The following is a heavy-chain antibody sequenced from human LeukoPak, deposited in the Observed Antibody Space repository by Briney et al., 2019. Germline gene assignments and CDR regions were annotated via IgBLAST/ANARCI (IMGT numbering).Heavy chain of an antibody. CDR1: GYSISSGYY. CDR3: ARGRYSGSYYFFDY. CDR2: IYHSGST. D-gene: IGHD1-26*01. Sequence: SETLSLTCTVSGYSISSGYYWGWIRQPPRKGLEWIGSIYHSGSTYYNPSLKSRAPISVDTSKNQFSLKLSSVTAADTAVYYCARGRYSGSYYFFDYWGQGTLVTVSS. J-gene: IGHJ4*02. V-gene: IGHV4-38-2*02.